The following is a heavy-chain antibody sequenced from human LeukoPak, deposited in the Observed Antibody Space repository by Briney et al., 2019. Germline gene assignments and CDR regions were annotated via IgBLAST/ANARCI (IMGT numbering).Heavy chain of an antibody. CDR3: TRDRGAYDLYDY. J-gene: IGHJ4*02. CDR1: GFSFSDYY. CDR2: SRNKANSYTT. Sequence: GGSLRLSCAASGFSFSDYYMDWVRQAPGKGLEWVGRSRNKANSYTTEYAASVKGRFTISRDASKNSLYLQMNSLKTEDTAVYHCTRDRGAYDLYDYWGQGTLVTVSS. V-gene: IGHV3-72*01. D-gene: IGHD5-12*01.